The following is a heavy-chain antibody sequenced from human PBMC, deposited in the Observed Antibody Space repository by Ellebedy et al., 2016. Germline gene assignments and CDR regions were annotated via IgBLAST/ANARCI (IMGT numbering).Heavy chain of an antibody. CDR3: YYGHYSGF. V-gene: IGHV3-23*01. D-gene: IGHD4-17*01. Sequence: GGSLRLXXVASGFTFRNFFMSWVRQAPGGGLEWISTISGDGGTTFSADSVKGRFTISRDNSRYTLYLQMDSLTAADTAVYYCYYGHYSGFWGQGTLVTVSS. J-gene: IGHJ4*02. CDR2: ISGDGGTT. CDR1: GFTFRNFF.